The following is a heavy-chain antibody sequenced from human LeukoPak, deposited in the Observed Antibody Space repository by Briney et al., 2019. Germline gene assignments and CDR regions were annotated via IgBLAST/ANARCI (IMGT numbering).Heavy chain of an antibody. J-gene: IGHJ5*02. CDR2: IYYSGST. Sequence: SETLSLTRTVSGGSISSSSYYWGWIRQPPGKGLEWIGSIYYSGSTYYNPSLKSRVTISVDTSKNQFSLKLSSVTAADTAVYYCARDRRITMIVVVNNWFDPWGQGTLVTVSS. D-gene: IGHD3-22*01. CDR1: GGSISSSSYY. V-gene: IGHV4-39*07. CDR3: ARDRRITMIVVVNNWFDP.